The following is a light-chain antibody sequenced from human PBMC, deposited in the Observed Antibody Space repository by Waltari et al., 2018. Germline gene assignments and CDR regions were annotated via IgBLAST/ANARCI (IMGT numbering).Light chain of an antibody. V-gene: IGLV2-23*02. CDR1: TSDFGSYDL. CDR3: CSYAGRGTYV. CDR2: EVF. J-gene: IGLJ1*01. Sequence: QSALPQPASVSGTPGQSIPISCSGTTSDFGSYDLFSWYQQHPGEAPKLLICEVFKRPPDTSSRFSGAKSGSTASLTISGLQPEDEADYYCCSYAGRGTYVFGSGTKVTVL.